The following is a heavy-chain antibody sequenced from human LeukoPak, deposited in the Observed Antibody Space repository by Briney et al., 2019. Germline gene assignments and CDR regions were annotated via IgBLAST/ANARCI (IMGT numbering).Heavy chain of an antibody. V-gene: IGHV5-51*01. CDR3: ARRGVDWSNTNSHYYYGMDV. CDR1: GYSFTSYW. Sequence: GESLKISCKGSGYSFTSYWIGWVRQMPGKGLEWKGIIYPGDSDTRYSPSFQGQVTISADKSISTAYLQWSSLKASDTAMYYCARRGVDWSNTNSHYYYGMDVWGQGTTVTVSS. CDR2: IYPGDSDT. D-gene: IGHD3-9*01. J-gene: IGHJ6*02.